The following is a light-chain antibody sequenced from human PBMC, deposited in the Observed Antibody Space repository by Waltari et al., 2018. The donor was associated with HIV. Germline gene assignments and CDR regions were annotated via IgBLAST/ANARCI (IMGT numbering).Light chain of an antibody. CDR1: QSILYRSNNQNY. J-gene: IGKJ2*01. Sequence: DVVVTQSPDSLAVSLGERATLNCRSSQSILYRSNNQNYLAWYQQKPGQRPKLLIYWASARQSGVPDRFSGNGSGTDFTLTISSLQAEDVAVYYCQQYYHVPYTFGLGTKLEIK. V-gene: IGKV4-1*01. CDR3: QQYYHVPYT. CDR2: WAS.